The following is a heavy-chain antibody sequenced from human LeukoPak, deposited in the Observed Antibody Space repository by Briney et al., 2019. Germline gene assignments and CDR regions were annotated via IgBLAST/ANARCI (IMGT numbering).Heavy chain of an antibody. V-gene: IGHV4-34*01. Sequence: SETLSLTCAVYGGSFSGYYWSWNRQPPGKGLEWIGEINHSGCTNYNPSLKSRVTISVDTSKNQFSLKLSSVTAADTAVYYCARGGPLKRFDYWGQGTLVTVSS. CDR2: INHSGCT. CDR1: GGSFSGYY. CDR3: ARGGPLKRFDY. J-gene: IGHJ4*02.